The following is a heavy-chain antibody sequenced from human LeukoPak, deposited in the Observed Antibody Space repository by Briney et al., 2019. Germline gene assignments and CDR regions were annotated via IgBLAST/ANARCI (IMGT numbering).Heavy chain of an antibody. Sequence: ASVKVSCKASGYTFTGYYMHWVRQAPGQGLEWMGWINPNSGGTNYAQKFQGRVTMTRDTSISTAYMELSRLRSDDTAVYYCARESEQWLGTYYFDYWGQGTLVTVSS. CDR2: INPNSGGT. J-gene: IGHJ4*02. CDR1: GYTFTGYY. CDR3: ARESEQWLGTYYFDY. D-gene: IGHD6-19*01. V-gene: IGHV1-2*02.